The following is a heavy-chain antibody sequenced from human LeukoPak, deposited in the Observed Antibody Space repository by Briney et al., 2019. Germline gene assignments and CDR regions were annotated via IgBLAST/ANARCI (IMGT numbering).Heavy chain of an antibody. Sequence: SETLSLTCTVSGDSISSSSYYWGWIRQPPGKGLEWIGSIYYSGSTSYNPSLKSRVTISVDTSKNQFSLKLRSVTATDTAVYFCARGRRDGYRLYYMDVWGKGTTVTISS. J-gene: IGHJ6*03. CDR2: IYYSGST. V-gene: IGHV4-39*01. CDR1: GDSISSSSYY. CDR3: ARGRRDGYRLYYMDV. D-gene: IGHD5-24*01.